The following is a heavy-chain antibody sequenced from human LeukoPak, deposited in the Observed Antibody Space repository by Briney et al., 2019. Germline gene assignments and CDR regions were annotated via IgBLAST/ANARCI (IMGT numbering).Heavy chain of an antibody. CDR1: GGSISSSSYY. J-gene: IGHJ4*02. CDR2: IYYSGST. D-gene: IGHD5-18*01. V-gene: IGHV4-39*01. Sequence: SETLSLTCTVSGGSISSSSYYWGWIRQPPGKGLEWIGSIYYSGSTYYNPSLKSRVTISVDTSKNQFSLKLSSVTAADTAVYYCARRGYSCGFLALFFDYWGQGTLVTVSS. CDR3: ARRGYSCGFLALFFDY.